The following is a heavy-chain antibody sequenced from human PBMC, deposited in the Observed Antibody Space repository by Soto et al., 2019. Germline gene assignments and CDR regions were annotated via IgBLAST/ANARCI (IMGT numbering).Heavy chain of an antibody. CDR3: ARLRIQSGNFRCFDY. V-gene: IGHV5-51*01. Sequence: GESLKISCKGSGYNFAGYWIAWVRQMPGKGLELMGIIYPSDSDTRYRPSFQGQVTISADKSSSSAYLQWSSLKASDSAMYYCARLRIQSGNFRCFDYWGQGTLVTVSS. J-gene: IGHJ4*02. CDR1: GYNFAGYW. D-gene: IGHD1-1*01. CDR2: IYPSDSDT.